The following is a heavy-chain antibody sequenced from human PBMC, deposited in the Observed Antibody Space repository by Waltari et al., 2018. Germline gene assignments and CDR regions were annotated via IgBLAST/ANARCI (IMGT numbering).Heavy chain of an antibody. Sequence: VQLVESGGGWVQPGGSLSLSCGASGFPFSRYWMSWVRQTPGKGLGCVANINDDGRQKYYVGSVKGRVNISRNNAKNSVYLQMNSLRVEDTAVYYCAKSRGFEYWGQGTLITVSS. J-gene: IGHJ4*02. D-gene: IGHD2-2*01. CDR3: AKSRGFEY. CDR2: INDDGRQK. V-gene: IGHV3-7*01. CDR1: GFPFSRYW.